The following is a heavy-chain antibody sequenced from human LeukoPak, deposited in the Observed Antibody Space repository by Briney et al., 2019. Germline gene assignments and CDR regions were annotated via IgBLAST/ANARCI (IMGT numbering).Heavy chain of an antibody. CDR3: ARDGFDKYSGSYPIPPYYYYGMDV. V-gene: IGHV1-46*01. J-gene: IGHJ6*02. CDR1: GYTFTSYY. Sequence: ASVKVSCKASGYTFTSYYMHWVRQAPGQGLEWMGIINPSGGSTSYAQKFQGRVTTTRDTSTSTVYMELSSLRSEDTAVYYCARDGFDKYSGSYPIPPYYYYGMDVWGQGTTVTVSS. CDR2: INPSGGST. D-gene: IGHD1-26*01.